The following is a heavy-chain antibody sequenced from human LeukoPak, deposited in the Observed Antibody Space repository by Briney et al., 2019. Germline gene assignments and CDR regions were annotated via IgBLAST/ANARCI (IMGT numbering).Heavy chain of an antibody. CDR1: GYTFTSYY. Sequence: ASVKVSCKASGYTFTSYYMHWVRQAPGQGLEWMGIINPSGGSTSYAQKFQGRVTMTRDTSTSTVYMELSSLRSEDTAVYYCASSSYYYDSSGYYYLRPFDYWGQGTLVTVSS. J-gene: IGHJ4*02. D-gene: IGHD3-22*01. V-gene: IGHV1-46*01. CDR3: ASSSYYYDSSGYYYLRPFDY. CDR2: INPSGGST.